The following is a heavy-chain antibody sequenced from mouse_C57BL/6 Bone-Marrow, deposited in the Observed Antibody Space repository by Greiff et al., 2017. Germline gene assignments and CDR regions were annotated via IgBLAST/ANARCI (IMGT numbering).Heavy chain of an antibody. V-gene: IGHV5-12*01. J-gene: IGHJ3*01. D-gene: IGHD1-1*01. CDR2: ISNGGGST. Sequence: EVKLMESGGGLVQPGGSLKLSCAASGFTFSDYYMYWVRQTPEKRLEWVAYISNGGGSTYYPDTVKGRFTISRDNAKNTLYLQMSRLKSEDTAMYYCARHYYGSFAYWGQGTLVTVSA. CDR1: GFTFSDYY. CDR3: ARHYYGSFAY.